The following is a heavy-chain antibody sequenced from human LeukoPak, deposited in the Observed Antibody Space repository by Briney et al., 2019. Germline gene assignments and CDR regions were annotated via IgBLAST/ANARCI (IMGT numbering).Heavy chain of an antibody. D-gene: IGHD2-15*01. CDR3: AGSLQGYCSGGSCYSH. CDR2: IFPADSGT. CDR1: GYSFTSYW. Sequence: GESLKISCKGSGYSFTSYWIGWVRQMPGKGLEWMGIIFPADSGTRYSPSFEGQVTMSAEKSISTAYLQWSSLKASDTAMYYCAGSLQGYCSGGSCYSHWGQGTLVTVSS. V-gene: IGHV5-51*01. J-gene: IGHJ4*02.